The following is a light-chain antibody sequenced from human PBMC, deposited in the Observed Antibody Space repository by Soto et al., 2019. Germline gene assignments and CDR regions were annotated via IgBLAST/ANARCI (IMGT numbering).Light chain of an antibody. CDR2: DVS. J-gene: IGLJ2*01. CDR1: SNEVCGYNY. V-gene: IGLV2-14*01. CDR3: TSYTTSSTLV. Sequence: QCVRKRPVSGSGAPGGAITIICNRNSNEVCGYNYVSWYQQHPGKAPKVMIYDVSVRPSGVSNRFSGSKSGNTAPLTISGLQAEDEADYYCTSYTTSSTLVFGGGTKVTVL.